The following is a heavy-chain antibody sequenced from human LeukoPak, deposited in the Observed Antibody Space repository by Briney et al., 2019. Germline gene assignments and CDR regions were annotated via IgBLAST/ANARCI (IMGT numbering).Heavy chain of an antibody. CDR2: INPNSGGT. Sequence: ATVNVSCKASGYTFTGSYMHWVRQAPGQGLEGMGWINPNSGGTNYAQKFQGRVTLTRDTSINTAYMELSRLRSDDTAVYYCARGYVSSSWFYFDYWGQGTLVTVSS. J-gene: IGHJ4*02. CDR1: GYTFTGSY. D-gene: IGHD6-13*01. CDR3: ARGYVSSSWFYFDY. V-gene: IGHV1-2*02.